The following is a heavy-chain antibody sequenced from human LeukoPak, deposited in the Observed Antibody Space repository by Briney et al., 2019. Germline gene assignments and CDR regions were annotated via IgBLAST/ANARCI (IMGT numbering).Heavy chain of an antibody. CDR1: GGSFSGYY. CDR3: ARGPSGYFGY. Sequence: PSETLSLTCAVYGGSFSGYYWSWIRQPPGKGLEWIGEINHSGSTNYNPSLKSRVTISVDTSKNQFSLKLSSVTAADTAVYYCARGPSGYFGYWGQGTLVTVSS. J-gene: IGHJ4*02. CDR2: INHSGST. V-gene: IGHV4-34*01. D-gene: IGHD3-10*01.